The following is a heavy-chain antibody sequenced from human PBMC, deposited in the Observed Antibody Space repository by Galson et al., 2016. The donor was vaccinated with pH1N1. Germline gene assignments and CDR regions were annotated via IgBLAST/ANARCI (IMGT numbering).Heavy chain of an antibody. D-gene: IGHD3-10*01. Sequence: SDTLSLTCTVSRGSISSHYRCWLRQSPGKGLEWIGDISDSGNNTHHPSLKSRVSISVDTPKNHISLKLTSVTAADPAVYYCARYGSGSAFDYWGQGTLVTVSS. CDR1: RGSISSHY. J-gene: IGHJ4*02. CDR2: ISDSGNN. V-gene: IGHV4-59*07. CDR3: ARYGSGSAFDY.